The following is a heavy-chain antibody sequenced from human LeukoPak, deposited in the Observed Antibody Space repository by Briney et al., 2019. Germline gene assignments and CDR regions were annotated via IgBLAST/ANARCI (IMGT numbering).Heavy chain of an antibody. CDR2: INPSSGGT. D-gene: IGHD2-8*01. CDR3: ARDGLYCTNGVCSSDI. J-gene: IGHJ3*02. CDR1: GYTFTRHY. V-gene: IGHV1-46*01. Sequence: ASVKVSCKASGYTFTRHYMNWVRQAPGQGLEWMGKINPSSGGTGYAQKFQGRVTMTRDTSTSTVYMELTSLRSEDTAVYYCARDGLYCTNGVCSSDIWGQGTLVTVSS.